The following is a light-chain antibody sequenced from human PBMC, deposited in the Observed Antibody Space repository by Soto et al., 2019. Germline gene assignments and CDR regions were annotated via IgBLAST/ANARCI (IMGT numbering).Light chain of an antibody. CDR2: DNN. Sequence: QSVLTPPPLVSGAPGQRVTISFSGLSANIGAGYHVHWYQQLAGTAPKLLIFDNNNRPSGVPDRFSASKSGTSAFRAITGLPAADPAENNWQFYHSKLSVSEVVGGGTQLTVL. CDR1: SANIGAGYH. CDR3: QFYHSKLSVSEV. V-gene: IGLV1-40*01. J-gene: IGLJ7*01.